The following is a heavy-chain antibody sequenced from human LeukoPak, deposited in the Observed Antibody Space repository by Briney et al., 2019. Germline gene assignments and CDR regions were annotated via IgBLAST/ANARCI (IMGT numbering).Heavy chain of an antibody. J-gene: IGHJ4*02. Sequence: GGSLRLSCAASGFNFRSYWMKWVRQAPGKGLEWVANIKEDGSKKYYVDSVKGRFTISRDNAENSLYLQMNSLRVEDTAVYYCARGSDWERGSYDYWGQGTLVTVSS. CDR2: IKEDGSKK. CDR3: ARGSDWERGSYDY. CDR1: GFNFRSYW. V-gene: IGHV3-7*05. D-gene: IGHD1-26*01.